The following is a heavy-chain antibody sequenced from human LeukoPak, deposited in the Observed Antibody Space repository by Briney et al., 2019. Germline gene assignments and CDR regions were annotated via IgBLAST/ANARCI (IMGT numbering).Heavy chain of an antibody. V-gene: IGHV3-30*02. CDR1: GFTFSSYG. CDR3: AKPISFDSSGYYFDY. J-gene: IGHJ4*02. CDR2: IRYDGSNK. D-gene: IGHD3-22*01. Sequence: SGGSLRLSCAASGFTFSSYGMHWVRQAPGKGLEWVAFIRYDGSNKYYADSVKGRFTISRDNSKNTLYLQMNSLRAEDTAVYHCAKPISFDSSGYYFDYWGQGTLVTVSS.